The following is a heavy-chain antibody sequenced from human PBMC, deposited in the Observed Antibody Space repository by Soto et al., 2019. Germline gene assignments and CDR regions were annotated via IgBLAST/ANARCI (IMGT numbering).Heavy chain of an antibody. Sequence: EVHLVESGGGLVQPGGSLRLSCAASGFTFSGHWMSWVRQAPGKGLEWVAHIKQDGSETFYVGSVKARFTISRDNAKNSLDLQMNSLRAEDTALYYCARDRAFCSGTNCRRGSIYYYYMDVWGNGTTVTVSS. D-gene: IGHD2-2*01. J-gene: IGHJ6*03. V-gene: IGHV3-7*01. CDR3: ARDRAFCSGTNCRRGSIYYYYMDV. CDR1: GFTFSGHW. CDR2: IKQDGSET.